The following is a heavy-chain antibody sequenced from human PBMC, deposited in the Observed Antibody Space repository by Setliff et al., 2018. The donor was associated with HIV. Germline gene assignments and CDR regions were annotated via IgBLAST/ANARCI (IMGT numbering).Heavy chain of an antibody. V-gene: IGHV4-59*12. CDR1: SGSISYYY. D-gene: IGHD3-22*01. CDR3: ARSAYDSSGLPY. Sequence: LSLTCNVSSGSISYYYWSWVRQPPGRGLEWIGYVSHSGSTSYNPSLNSRVTMSVDTSRDQFSLNLSSVTAADTAVYYCARSAYDSSGLPYWGQGTLVTVSS. J-gene: IGHJ4*02. CDR2: VSHSGST.